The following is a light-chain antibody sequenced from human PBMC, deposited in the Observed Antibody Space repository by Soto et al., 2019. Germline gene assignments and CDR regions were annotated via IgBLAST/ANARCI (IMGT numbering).Light chain of an antibody. CDR1: SSDVGGYNY. CDR3: CSYAGSYTFPYV. Sequence: QSVLTQPPSASGSPGQSVTISCTGTSSDVGGYNYVSWYQQHPGKAPKVMIYEVTKRPSGVPDRFSGSKSGNTASLTVSGLQAEDESDYYCCSYAGSYTFPYVFGTGTKVTVL. J-gene: IGLJ1*01. V-gene: IGLV2-8*01. CDR2: EVT.